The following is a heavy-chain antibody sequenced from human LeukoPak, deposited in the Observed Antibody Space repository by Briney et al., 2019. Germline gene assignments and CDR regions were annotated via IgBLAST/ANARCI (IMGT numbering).Heavy chain of an antibody. J-gene: IGHJ5*02. Sequence: SETLSLTCAVYGGSLSDHYWSWFRQPPGKGLEWIGEINPRGSTIYNPSLKSRVTISVDTPKNQFSLNLSSVTAADTAVYYCAREPGYCSGGSCYGGWFDPWGQGTLVTVSS. CDR3: AREPGYCSGGSCYGGWFDP. CDR2: INPRGST. D-gene: IGHD2-15*01. CDR1: GGSLSDHY. V-gene: IGHV4-34*01.